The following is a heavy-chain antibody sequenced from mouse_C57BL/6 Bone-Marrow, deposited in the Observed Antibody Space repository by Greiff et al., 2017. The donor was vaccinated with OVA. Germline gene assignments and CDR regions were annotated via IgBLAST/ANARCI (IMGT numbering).Heavy chain of an antibody. CDR1: GYTFTDYE. CDR3: TRSPLYYDYDDGFAY. CDR2: IDPETGGT. V-gene: IGHV1-15*01. Sequence: VHLVESGAELVRPGASVTLSCKASGYTFTDYEMHWVKQTPVHGLEWIGAIDPETGGTAYNQKFKGKAILTADKSSSTAYMELRSLTSEDSAVYYCTRSPLYYDYDDGFAYWGQGTLVTVSA. J-gene: IGHJ3*01. D-gene: IGHD2-4*01.